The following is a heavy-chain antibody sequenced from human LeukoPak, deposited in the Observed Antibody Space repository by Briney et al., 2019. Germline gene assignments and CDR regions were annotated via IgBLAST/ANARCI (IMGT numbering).Heavy chain of an antibody. Sequence: GGSLRLSCAASGFTFSSYAMSWVRQAPGKGLEWVSAISGSGGSTYYADSVKGRFTISRDNSKNTLYLQTNSLRAEDTAVYYCAKDHLGYCSGGSCRNDYWGQGTLVTVSS. J-gene: IGHJ4*02. CDR1: GFTFSSYA. CDR3: AKDHLGYCSGGSCRNDY. D-gene: IGHD2-15*01. V-gene: IGHV3-23*01. CDR2: ISGSGGST.